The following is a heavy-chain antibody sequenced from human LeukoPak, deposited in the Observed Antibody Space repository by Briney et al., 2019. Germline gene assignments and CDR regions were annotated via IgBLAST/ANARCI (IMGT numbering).Heavy chain of an antibody. Sequence: SETLSLTCTVSGGSISSYYWSWIRQAPGKGLEWIGYIYYSGSTNYNPSLKSRVTISVDTSKNQFSLKLSSVTAADTAVYYCARGLRDYYGSGSHLGWFDPWGQGTLVTVSS. J-gene: IGHJ5*02. CDR2: IYYSGST. V-gene: IGHV4-59*01. D-gene: IGHD3-10*01. CDR3: ARGLRDYYGSGSHLGWFDP. CDR1: GGSISSYY.